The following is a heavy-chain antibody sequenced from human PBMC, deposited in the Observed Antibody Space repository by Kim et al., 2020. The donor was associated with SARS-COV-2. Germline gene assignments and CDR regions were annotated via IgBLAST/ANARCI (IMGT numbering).Heavy chain of an antibody. D-gene: IGHD2-15*01. CDR2: IKQDGSEK. J-gene: IGHJ2*01. Sequence: GGSLRLSCAASGLTFSSYWMSWVRQAPGKGLEWVANIKQDGSEKYYVDSVKGRFTISRDNAKNSLYLQMNSLRAEDTAVYYCARWAREYYPLSGGSWVHWYFDLWGRGTLVTVSS. CDR1: GLTFSSYW. CDR3: ARWAREYYPLSGGSWVHWYFDL. V-gene: IGHV3-7*01.